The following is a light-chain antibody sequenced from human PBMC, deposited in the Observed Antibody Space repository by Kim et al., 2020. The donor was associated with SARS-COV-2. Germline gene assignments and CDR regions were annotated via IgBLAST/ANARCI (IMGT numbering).Light chain of an antibody. CDR2: EHD. J-gene: IGLJ2*01. Sequence: TVTTSCTCSGGDSCGNLVQCDQRRPGGGPTTVIYEHDQSPSGVSDRFSGSIDNSSNSASLTISGLRTEDEADYYCQSYNRDNVLFGGGTQLTVL. V-gene: IGLV6-57*02. CDR1: GGDSCGNL. CDR3: QSYNRDNVL.